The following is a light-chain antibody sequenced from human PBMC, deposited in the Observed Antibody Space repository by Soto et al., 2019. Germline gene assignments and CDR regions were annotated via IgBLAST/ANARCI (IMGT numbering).Light chain of an antibody. CDR1: SGSIGSSY. Sequence: NFMLTQPHSVSESPGKTVTISCTRSSGSIGSSYVQWYQQRPGSSPTTVILEDNQRPTGVPVRFSGSIDSSSNSASLVISGPRTEDEADYYCQSYDTNNHLVFGGGTQLTVL. CDR2: EDN. J-gene: IGLJ3*02. V-gene: IGLV6-57*01. CDR3: QSYDTNNHLV.